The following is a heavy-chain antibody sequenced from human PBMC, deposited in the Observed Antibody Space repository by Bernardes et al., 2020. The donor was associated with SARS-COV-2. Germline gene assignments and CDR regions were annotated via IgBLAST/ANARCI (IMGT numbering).Heavy chain of an antibody. CDR3: ATGGGGFLELETDWFDP. D-gene: IGHD3-3*01. CDR1: GFTFSSYS. CDR2: ISSSSSYI. V-gene: IGHV3-21*01. J-gene: IGHJ5*02. Sequence: GGSLRLSCAASGFTFSSYSMNWVRQAPGKGLEWVSSISSSSSYIYYADSVKGRFTISRDNAKNSLYLQMNSLRAEDTAVYYCATGGGGFLELETDWFDPWGQGTLVTVSS.